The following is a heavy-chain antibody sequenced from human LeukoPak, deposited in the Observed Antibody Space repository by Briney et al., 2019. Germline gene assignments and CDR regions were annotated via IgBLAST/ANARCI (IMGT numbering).Heavy chain of an antibody. D-gene: IGHD3-22*01. CDR3: ARNTQGASGYPDY. Sequence: GGSPRLSCAASGFTFSSYSMNWVRQAPGKGLEWVSSISSSSSYIYYADSVKGRFTISRDNAKNSLYLQMNSLRAEGTAVYYCARNTQGASGYPDYWGQGTLVTVSS. CDR1: GFTFSSYS. CDR2: ISSSSSYI. J-gene: IGHJ4*02. V-gene: IGHV3-21*01.